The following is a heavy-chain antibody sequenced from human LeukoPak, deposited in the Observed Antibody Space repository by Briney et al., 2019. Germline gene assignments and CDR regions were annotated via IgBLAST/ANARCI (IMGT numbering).Heavy chain of an antibody. Sequence: SETLSLTCTVSGGSISSDTYYWNWIRQPPGEGLEWIGNIYYSGITCYNPSLKSRVTISVDTSKNQFSLKLSSVTAADTAVYYCATVAATSIDYWGQGTLVTVSS. J-gene: IGHJ4*02. V-gene: IGHV4-39*01. CDR3: ATVAATSIDY. CDR2: IYYSGIT. CDR1: GGSISSDTYY. D-gene: IGHD6-19*01.